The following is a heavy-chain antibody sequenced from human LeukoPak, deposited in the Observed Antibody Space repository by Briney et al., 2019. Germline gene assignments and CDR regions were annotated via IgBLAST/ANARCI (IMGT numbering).Heavy chain of an antibody. V-gene: IGHV3-73*01. J-gene: IGHJ4*02. CDR3: SLIEF. CDR1: GFTFSGSV. Sequence: GGSLRLSCVASGFTFSGSVMEWVRQAPGKGLGWIGRIRTKPNNYATTYAASVQGRFTISRDDSKNAAYLQMKSLKIEDTAVYYCSLIEFWGQGTLVTVSS. D-gene: IGHD2/OR15-2a*01. CDR2: IRTKPNNYAT.